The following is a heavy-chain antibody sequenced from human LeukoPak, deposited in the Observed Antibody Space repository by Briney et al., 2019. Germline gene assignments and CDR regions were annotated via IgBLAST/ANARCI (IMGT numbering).Heavy chain of an antibody. Sequence: GGSLRLSCAASGFTFSSYEMNWVRRAPGKGLEWVANMKPDGSEKYYVDSVKGRFTISRDSSKNSLYLQMNSLRAEDTAVYYCARDPRQSHLVYTTGDYWGQGTLVTVSS. CDR3: ARDPRQSHLVYTTGDY. J-gene: IGHJ4*02. V-gene: IGHV3-7*01. D-gene: IGHD2-2*02. CDR2: MKPDGSEK. CDR1: GFTFSSYE.